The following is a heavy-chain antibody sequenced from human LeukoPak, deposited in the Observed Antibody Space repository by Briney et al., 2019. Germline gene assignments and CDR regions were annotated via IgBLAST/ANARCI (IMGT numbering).Heavy chain of an antibody. CDR1: GLTFSNYA. J-gene: IGHJ4*02. V-gene: IGHV3-23*01. CDR2: ISGHGDVT. Sequence: GGSLRLSCAASGLTFSNYAMTWVRQAPGKGLEWVSTISGHGDVTFYADSVKGRFTISRDNSKNTAFLRMNCLRVEDTAVFYCAKGGHQSHFDYWGQGTLVTVSS. CDR3: AKGGHQSHFDY. D-gene: IGHD2-2*01.